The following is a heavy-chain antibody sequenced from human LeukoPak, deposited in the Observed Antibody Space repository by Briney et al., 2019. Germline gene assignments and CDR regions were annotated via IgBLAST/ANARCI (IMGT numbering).Heavy chain of an antibody. CDR2: INPKSGGT. CDR1: GYTFTGYY. D-gene: IGHD4-11*01. J-gene: IGHJ4*02. Sequence: ASVKVSCKASGYTFTGYYMHWVRQAPGQGLEWMGWINPKSGGTNYAQKFQGRVTMTRDTSISTAYMELSRLRSDDTAVYYCARGGPYSDYNYWGQGTLVTVSS. V-gene: IGHV1-2*02. CDR3: ARGGPYSDYNY.